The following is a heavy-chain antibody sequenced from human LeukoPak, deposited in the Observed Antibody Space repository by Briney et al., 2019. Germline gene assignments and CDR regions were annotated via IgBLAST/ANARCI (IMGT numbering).Heavy chain of an antibody. V-gene: IGHV3-33*08. CDR2: IWYDGSNK. CDR1: GFTFSSYG. Sequence: GGPLRLSCAASGFTFSSYGMHWVRQAPGKGLEWVAVIWYDGSNKYYADSVKGRFTISRDNSKNTLYLQMNSLRAEDTAVYYCARDVENNWFDPWGQGTLVTVSS. CDR3: ARDVENNWFDP. J-gene: IGHJ5*02. D-gene: IGHD2-21*01.